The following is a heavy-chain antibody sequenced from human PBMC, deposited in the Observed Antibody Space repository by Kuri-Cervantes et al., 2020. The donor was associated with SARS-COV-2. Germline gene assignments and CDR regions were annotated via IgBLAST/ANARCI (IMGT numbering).Heavy chain of an antibody. CDR2: IYTSGST. J-gene: IGHJ3*02. Sequence: SETLSLTCTVSGGSISNYYWSWIRQPAGKGLEWIGRIYTSGSTNYNPSLKSRVTMSVDTSKNQFSLKLSSVTAADTAVYYCARTCLVTIFGDAFDIWGQGTMVTVSS. D-gene: IGHD3-3*01. V-gene: IGHV4-4*07. CDR1: GGSISNYY. CDR3: ARTCLVTIFGDAFDI.